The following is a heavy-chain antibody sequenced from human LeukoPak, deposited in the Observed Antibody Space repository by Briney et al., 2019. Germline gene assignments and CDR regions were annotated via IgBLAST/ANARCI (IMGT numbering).Heavy chain of an antibody. CDR3: ARTGSSGYYEKYFDY. CDR1: GGSIGSYY. D-gene: IGHD3-22*01. V-gene: IGHV4-59*01. Sequence: SETLSLTCTVSGGSIGSYYWSWIRQPPGKGLEWIGYMYYSGSTNYNPSLKSRVTISVDTSKNQFSLKLSSVAAADTAVYYCARTGSSGYYEKYFDYWGQGTLVTVSS. J-gene: IGHJ4*02. CDR2: MYYSGST.